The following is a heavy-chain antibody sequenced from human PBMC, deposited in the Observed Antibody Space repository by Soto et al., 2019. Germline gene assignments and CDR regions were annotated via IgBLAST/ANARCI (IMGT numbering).Heavy chain of an antibody. J-gene: IGHJ4*02. V-gene: IGHV2-5*02. D-gene: IGHD6-13*01. CDR2: IYWDDDK. Sequence: QSTLKESGPTLVKPTQTLTLTCTFSGFSLTTSGVGVGWIRQPPGKALEWLALIYWDDDKRYSPSLKRRLTITRDTSKNQVVLTMTNMDPVDTATYYCAHRRRAAGGYYFDYWGQGTLVTVSS. CDR3: AHRRRAAGGYYFDY. CDR1: GFSLTTSGVG.